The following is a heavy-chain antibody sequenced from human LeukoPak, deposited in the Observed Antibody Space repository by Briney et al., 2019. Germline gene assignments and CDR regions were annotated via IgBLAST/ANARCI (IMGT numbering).Heavy chain of an antibody. V-gene: IGHV3-49*04. CDR3: TRVRRDGYTGRD. CDR1: GFTFGDYA. D-gene: IGHD5-24*01. CDR2: IRSKAYGGTT. Sequence: QSGGSLRLSCTASGFTFGDYAMSWVRQAPGKGLEWVGFIRSKAYGGTTEYAASVKGRFTISRDDTKSIAYLQMNSLKTEDTAVYYCTRVRRDGYTGRDWGRGTQVTVSS. J-gene: IGHJ4*02.